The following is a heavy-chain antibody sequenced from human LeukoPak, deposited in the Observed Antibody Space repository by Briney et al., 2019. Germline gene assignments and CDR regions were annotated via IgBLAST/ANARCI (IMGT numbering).Heavy chain of an antibody. CDR1: GGSFSGHY. CDR2: INHSGST. J-gene: IGHJ4*02. V-gene: IGHV4-34*01. CDR3: AKTPGITMIDKMGFYYFDY. D-gene: IGHD3-22*01. Sequence: SETLSLTCAVYGGSFSGHYWSWTRQPPGKGLEWIGEINHSGSTNYNPSLKSRVTISVDTSKNQFSLKLNSVTAADTAVYYCAKTPGITMIDKMGFYYFDYWGQGTLVTVSS.